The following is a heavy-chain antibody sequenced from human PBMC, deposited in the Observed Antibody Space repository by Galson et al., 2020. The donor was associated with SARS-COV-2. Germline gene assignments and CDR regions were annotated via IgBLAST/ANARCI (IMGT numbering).Heavy chain of an antibody. CDR3: ASGMIVVGSYGMDV. J-gene: IGHJ6*02. CDR1: GGSFSGYY. CDR2: INPSGST. Sequence: SQSSETLSLTCAVYGGSFSGYYWSWIRQPPRKVLEWVGEINPSGSTNYNPTRKSRVTISVDTSKNQFSLKRSSVTAADTAVYYCASGMIVVGSYGMDVWGQGTMVTVSS. D-gene: IGHD3-22*01. V-gene: IGHV4-34*01.